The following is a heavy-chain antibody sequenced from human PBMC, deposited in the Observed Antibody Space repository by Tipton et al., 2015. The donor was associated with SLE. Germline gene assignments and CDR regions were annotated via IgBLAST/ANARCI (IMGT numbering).Heavy chain of an antibody. Sequence: TLSLTCTVSGVSISSHYWSWIRQPPGKGLEWIGDIYYSGSTNYKPSLKSRVTISVDTSKNQFSLQLSSVTAADTAVYYCARGGYYDFWSGSYYFDYWGQGALVTVAS. CDR3: ARGGYYDFWSGSYYFDY. CDR2: IYYSGST. D-gene: IGHD3-3*01. CDR1: GVSISSHY. J-gene: IGHJ4*02. V-gene: IGHV4-59*11.